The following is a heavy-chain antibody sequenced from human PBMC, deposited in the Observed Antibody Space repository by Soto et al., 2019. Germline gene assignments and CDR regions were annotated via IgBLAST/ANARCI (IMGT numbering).Heavy chain of an antibody. Sequence: QVTLKESGPVLVKPTETLTLTCTVSGFSLSNARMGVSWIRQPPGKALEWLAHIFSNDEKSYSTSLKSRLTISKDTSKSQVVLTMTNMDPVDTATYYCARSIPKDTAMVTGYWYFDLWGRGTLVTVSS. CDR2: IFSNDEK. V-gene: IGHV2-26*01. CDR3: ARSIPKDTAMVTGYWYFDL. CDR1: GFSLSNARMG. J-gene: IGHJ2*01. D-gene: IGHD5-18*01.